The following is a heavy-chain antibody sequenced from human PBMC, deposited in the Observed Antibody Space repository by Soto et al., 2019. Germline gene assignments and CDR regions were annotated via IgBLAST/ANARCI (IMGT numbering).Heavy chain of an antibody. CDR2: ISGGGDST. V-gene: IGHV3-23*01. Sequence: PGGSLSLSCAASGFRFSRHGMTWVRQAPGKGLEWVSSISGGGDSTYYADSVKGRFTISRDNSKNTLYLQMNGLRAEDTALYYCAKSAGVWGAYYSDSWGQGTLVTVSS. J-gene: IGHJ4*02. CDR1: GFRFSRHG. D-gene: IGHD3-16*01. CDR3: AKSAGVWGAYYSDS.